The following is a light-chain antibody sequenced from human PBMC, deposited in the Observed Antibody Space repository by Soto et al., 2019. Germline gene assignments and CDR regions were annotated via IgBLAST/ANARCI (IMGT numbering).Light chain of an antibody. CDR1: QGVSSW. V-gene: IGKV1-5*03. J-gene: IGKJ1*01. CDR3: QQYKTYWT. CDR2: KAS. Sequence: DIQMTQSPSTLAASVGDRVTITCRASQGVSSWLAWFQQKPGKAPKLLIYKASSLQSGVSSRFSGGASGTEFTLTISSLQPDDFATYYCQQYKTYWTVGPGTKVDIK.